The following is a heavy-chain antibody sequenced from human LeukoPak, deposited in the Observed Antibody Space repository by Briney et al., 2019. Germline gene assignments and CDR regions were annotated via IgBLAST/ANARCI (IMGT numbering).Heavy chain of an antibody. Sequence: PGGSLRLSCAASGFTFSTYAMSWVRQAPGKGLEWLSALSGRGRDTYYADSVKGRFTISRDESKNTLYLQMNSLRAEDTAVYYCARDRTTRPPTYAFEIWGQGTMVTVSS. CDR1: GFTFSTYA. CDR3: ARDRTTRPPTYAFEI. J-gene: IGHJ3*02. CDR2: LSGRGRDT. D-gene: IGHD1/OR15-1a*01. V-gene: IGHV3-23*01.